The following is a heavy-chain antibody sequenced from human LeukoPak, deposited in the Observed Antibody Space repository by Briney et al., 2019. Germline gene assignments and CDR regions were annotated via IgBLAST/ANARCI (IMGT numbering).Heavy chain of an antibody. CDR2: IFYSGSS. CDR3: ARLGYYYDSSGPVGAFDI. CDR1: GVSISSGGYY. Sequence: SETLSLTCSVSGVSISSGGYYWSWIRQPPGKGLEWIGYIFYSGSSYYNPSLKSRVTISVDTSRNQFSLKLSSVTAADTAVYYCARLGYYYDSSGPVGAFDIWGQGTMVTVSS. D-gene: IGHD3-22*01. J-gene: IGHJ3*02. V-gene: IGHV4-30-4*02.